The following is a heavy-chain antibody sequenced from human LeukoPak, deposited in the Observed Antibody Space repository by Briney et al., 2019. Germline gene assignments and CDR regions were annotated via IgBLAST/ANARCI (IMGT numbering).Heavy chain of an antibody. CDR2: IWYDGSNK. D-gene: IGHD6-19*01. Sequence: GGSLRLSCAASGFTFSSYSMNWVRQPPGKGLEWVAVIWYDGSNKYYADSVKGRFTISRDNSKNTLYLQMNSLRVEDTAVYYCAKEGSGVILEYWGQGTLVTVSS. J-gene: IGHJ4*02. V-gene: IGHV3-30*02. CDR3: AKEGSGVILEY. CDR1: GFTFSSYS.